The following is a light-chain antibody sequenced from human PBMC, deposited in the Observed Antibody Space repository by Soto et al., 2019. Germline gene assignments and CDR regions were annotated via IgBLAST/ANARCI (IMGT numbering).Light chain of an antibody. CDR2: WAS. CDR1: QSVLYSSSSKDC. Sequence: DIVMTQSPDSLPVSLGERATINCKSSQSVLYSSSSKDCLVWYQQKPGQPPKVLIYWASTRESGVPDRFSGSGSGTDFTLTISNLQAEEVAVYACLQHWIAPDTFGQGTRLEI. J-gene: IGKJ2*01. CDR3: LQHWIAPDT. V-gene: IGKV4-1*01.